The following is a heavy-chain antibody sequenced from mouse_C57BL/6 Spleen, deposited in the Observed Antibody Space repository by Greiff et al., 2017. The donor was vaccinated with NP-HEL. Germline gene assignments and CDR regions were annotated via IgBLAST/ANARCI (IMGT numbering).Heavy chain of an antibody. CDR1: GYTFTDYY. J-gene: IGHJ4*01. CDR3: ARGGLVTHYYAMDY. V-gene: IGHV1-26*01. D-gene: IGHD2-5*01. Sequence: EVQLQQSGPELVKPGASVKISCKASGYTFTDYYMNWVKQSHGKSLEWIGDINPNNGGTSYNQKFKGKATLTVDKSSSTAYMELRSLTSEDSAVYYCARGGLVTHYYAMDYWGQGTSVTVSS. CDR2: INPNNGGT.